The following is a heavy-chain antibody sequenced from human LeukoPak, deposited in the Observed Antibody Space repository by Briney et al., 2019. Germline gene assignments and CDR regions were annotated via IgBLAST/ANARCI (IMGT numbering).Heavy chain of an antibody. CDR1: GFTFSDYY. V-gene: IGHV3-11*04. CDR3: ARAHGPWAPLNLDFDP. D-gene: IGHD1-20*01. Sequence: PGGSLRLSCAASGFTFSDYYMSWIRQAPGKGLEWVSYISSSGSTIYYADSVKGRFTISRDNAKNSLYLQMNSLRAEDTAVYYCARAHGPWAPLNLDFDPWGQGTLVTVSS. CDR2: ISSSGSTI. J-gene: IGHJ5*02.